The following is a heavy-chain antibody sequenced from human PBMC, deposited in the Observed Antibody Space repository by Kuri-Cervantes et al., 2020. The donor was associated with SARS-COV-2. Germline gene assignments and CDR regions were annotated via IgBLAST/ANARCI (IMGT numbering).Heavy chain of an antibody. CDR3: ARDLNGDYLVDY. Sequence: GESLKISCAASGFTFSNYAMHWVRQAPGKGLEWVAVISYDGSNKYYADSVKGRFTISRDNSKNTLYLQMNSLRAEDTAVYYCARDLNGDYLVDYWGQGTLVTVSS. J-gene: IGHJ4*02. D-gene: IGHD4-17*01. CDR1: GFTFSNYA. CDR2: ISYDGSNK. V-gene: IGHV3-30-3*01.